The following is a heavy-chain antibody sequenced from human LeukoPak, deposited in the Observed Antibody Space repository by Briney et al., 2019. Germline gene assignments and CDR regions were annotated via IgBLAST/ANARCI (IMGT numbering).Heavy chain of an antibody. V-gene: IGHV3-7*03. CDR1: GFSFSRSW. J-gene: IGHJ4*02. CDR2: IRPDGSDK. CDR3: VSAKTCGGDCYHFDY. D-gene: IGHD2-21*02. Sequence: GGSLRLSCAASGFSFSRSWISWVRQAPGKGLEWVANIRPDGSDKCYVDSVRGRFIISRDNAKNSLYLQMNSLRAEDTAVYYCVSAKTCGGDCYHFDYWGQGALVTVSS.